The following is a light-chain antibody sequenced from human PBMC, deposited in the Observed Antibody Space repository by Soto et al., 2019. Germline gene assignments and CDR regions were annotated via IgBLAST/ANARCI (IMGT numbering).Light chain of an antibody. CDR2: GNN. V-gene: IGLV1-40*01. CDR3: SSYTSSSTPVV. CDR1: ASNIGAGYA. J-gene: IGLJ2*01. Sequence: QSVLTQPPSVSGAPGQTVTISCTGTASNIGAGYAVNWYQQRPGTAPKLLIYGNNNRPSGVSDRFSGSKSGTSASLAITGLRAEDEADYYCSSYTSSSTPVVFGGGTKVTVL.